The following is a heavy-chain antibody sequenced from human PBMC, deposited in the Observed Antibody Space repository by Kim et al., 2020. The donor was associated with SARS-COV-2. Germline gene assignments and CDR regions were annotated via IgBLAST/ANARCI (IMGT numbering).Heavy chain of an antibody. CDR2: DNGDKR. V-gene: IGHV3-53*03. J-gene: IGHJ4*02. Sequence: DNGDKRYYADSVKGRFTISRENSRNTVYLQMNSLRADDTAVYLCTGGHYTRWGRGTLVTVSS. CDR3: TGGHYTR. D-gene: IGHD3-3*01.